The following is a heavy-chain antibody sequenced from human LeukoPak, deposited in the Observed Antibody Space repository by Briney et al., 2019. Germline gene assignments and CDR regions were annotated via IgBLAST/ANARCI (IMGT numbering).Heavy chain of an antibody. CDR3: AKADDDVLYFDY. CDR1: GFTFSTCG. Sequence: PGGSLRLSCAASGFTFSTCGMHWVRQAPGKGLEWVAVISYDGSNKYYADSVKGRFTISRDNSKNTLYLQMNSLRAEDTAVYHCAKADDDVLYFDYWGQGTLVTVSS. CDR2: ISYDGSNK. V-gene: IGHV3-30*18. J-gene: IGHJ4*02. D-gene: IGHD3-16*01.